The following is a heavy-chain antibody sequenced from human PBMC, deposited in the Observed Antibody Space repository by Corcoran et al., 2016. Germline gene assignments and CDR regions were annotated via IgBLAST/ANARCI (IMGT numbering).Heavy chain of an antibody. CDR2: IIPIFGTA. V-gene: IGHV1-69*01. CDR1: GGTFSSYA. Sequence: QVQLVQSGAEVKKPGSSVKVSCKASGGTFSSYAISWVRQAPGQGLEWMGGIIPIFGTANYAQKFQGRVTITADESTSTAYMELSSLVSEDTAAYYWARPRYSGGDYAQFDYWGQGTLVTVSS. J-gene: IGHJ4*02. D-gene: IGHD1-26*01. CDR3: ARPRYSGGDYAQFDY.